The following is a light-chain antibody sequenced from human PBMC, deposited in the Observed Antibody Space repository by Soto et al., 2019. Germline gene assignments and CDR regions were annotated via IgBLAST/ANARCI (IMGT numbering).Light chain of an antibody. Sequence: DIVMTQSPDSLAVSLGERATINCKSSQSVLYSSNNKNYLAWYQQKPGQPPKLLIYWASTRESGVPDRLSGSGSGTDFTLTNSSLQAEDVAVYYCQQYYSTPLTFGGGTKVDIK. V-gene: IGKV4-1*01. CDR2: WAS. J-gene: IGKJ4*01. CDR3: QQYYSTPLT. CDR1: QSVLYSSNNKNY.